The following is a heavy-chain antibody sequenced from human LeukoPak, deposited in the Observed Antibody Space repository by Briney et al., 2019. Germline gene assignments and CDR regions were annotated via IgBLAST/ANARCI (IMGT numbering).Heavy chain of an antibody. Sequence: GGSLRLSCAASGFTFSSYWMSWVRQAPGKGLEWVANIKQDGSEKYYVDSVKGRFTISRDNAKNSLYLQMNSLRAEDTAVYYCARGMQQLPTELDYWGQGTLVTASS. CDR3: ARGMQQLPTELDY. CDR2: IKQDGSEK. V-gene: IGHV3-7*01. J-gene: IGHJ4*02. D-gene: IGHD6-13*01. CDR1: GFTFSSYW.